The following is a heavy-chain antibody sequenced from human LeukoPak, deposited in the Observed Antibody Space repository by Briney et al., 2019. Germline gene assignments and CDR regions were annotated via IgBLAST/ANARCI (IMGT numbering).Heavy chain of an antibody. J-gene: IGHJ4*02. D-gene: IGHD3-22*01. V-gene: IGHV3-48*01. Sequence: GGSLRLSCAASGFTFSSYSMNWVRQAPGKGLEWVSCISSSSSTIYYADSVKGRFTISRDNSKNTLYLQMNSLRAEDTAVYYCAKDETYYYDSSGDYWGQGTLVTVSS. CDR1: GFTFSSYS. CDR3: AKDETYYYDSSGDY. CDR2: ISSSSSTI.